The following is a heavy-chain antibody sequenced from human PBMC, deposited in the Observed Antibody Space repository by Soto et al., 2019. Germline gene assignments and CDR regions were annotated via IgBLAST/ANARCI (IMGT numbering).Heavy chain of an antibody. D-gene: IGHD3-22*01. J-gene: IGHJ4*02. CDR3: ARVHYYDSSGFYL. V-gene: IGHV3-21*01. Sequence: GSLRLSCAASGFTFSSYSMNWVRQAPGKGLEWVSSISSSSSYIYYGDSVKGRFTISRDNAKNSLYLQMNSLRAEDTATYYCARVHYYDSSGFYLWGQGTLVTVSS. CDR2: ISSSSSYI. CDR1: GFTFSSYS.